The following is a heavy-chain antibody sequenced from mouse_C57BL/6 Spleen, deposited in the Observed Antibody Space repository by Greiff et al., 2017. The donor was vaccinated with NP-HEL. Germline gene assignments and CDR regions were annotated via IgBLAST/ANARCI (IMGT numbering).Heavy chain of an antibody. CDR1: GYAFTNYL. CDR2: INPGSGGT. Sequence: QVQLQQSGAELVRPGTSVKVSCKASGYAFTNYLIEWVKQRPGQGLEWIGVINPGSGGTNYNEKFKGKATLTADKSSSTAYMQLSSLTSEDSAVYFCARSSGKGYAMDYWGQGTSVTVSS. CDR3: ARSSGKGYAMDY. V-gene: IGHV1-54*01. J-gene: IGHJ4*01.